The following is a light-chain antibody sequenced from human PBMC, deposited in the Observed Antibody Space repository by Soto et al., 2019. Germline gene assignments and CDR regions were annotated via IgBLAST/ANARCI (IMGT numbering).Light chain of an antibody. CDR1: QSVTSSN. CDR3: QQYGSSQYT. V-gene: IGKV3-20*01. Sequence: EVVLTQSPGTLSLSPGERASLSCRASQSVTSSNLAWYQQKPGQAPRLLIYGAFFRATGIPDRFSGSGSGTDFTLTISRLEPEDFAVYYCQQYGSSQYTFGQGTKLEIK. CDR2: GAF. J-gene: IGKJ2*01.